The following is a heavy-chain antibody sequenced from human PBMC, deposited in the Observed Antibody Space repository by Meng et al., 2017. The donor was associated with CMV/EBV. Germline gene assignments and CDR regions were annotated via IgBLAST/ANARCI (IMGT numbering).Heavy chain of an antibody. Sequence: GESLKISCAASGFTFSDYYMSWIRQAPGKGLEWVSYISSSGSTIYYADSVKGRFTISRDNAKNSLYLQTNSLRAEDTAVYYCAREKLTNEYGNTYFDYWGQGTLVTVSS. CDR3: AREKLTNEYGNTYFDY. CDR1: GFTFSDYY. J-gene: IGHJ4*02. V-gene: IGHV3-11*04. CDR2: ISSSGSTI. D-gene: IGHD4-11*01.